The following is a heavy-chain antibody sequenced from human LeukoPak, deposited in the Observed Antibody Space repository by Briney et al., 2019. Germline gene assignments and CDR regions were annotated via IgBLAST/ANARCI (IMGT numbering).Heavy chain of an antibody. V-gene: IGHV3-21*01. Sequence: GGSLRLSCAASGFTFSSYSMNWVRQAPGKGLEWVSSISSSSSYIYYADSVKGRFTISRDNAKNSLYLQMNSLRAEDTAVYYCAREYCSGGSCYPLDYWGQGTLVTVSS. J-gene: IGHJ4*02. CDR2: ISSSSSYI. CDR1: GFTFSSYS. CDR3: AREYCSGGSCYPLDY. D-gene: IGHD2-15*01.